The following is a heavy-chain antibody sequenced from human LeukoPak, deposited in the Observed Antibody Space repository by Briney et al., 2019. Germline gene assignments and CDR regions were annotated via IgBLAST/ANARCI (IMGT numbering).Heavy chain of an antibody. J-gene: IGHJ3*02. D-gene: IGHD3-22*01. CDR1: GYTFTSYG. V-gene: IGHV1-18*01. CDR3: ARATYYYDSLWLADAFDI. CDR2: VSAYNGNT. Sequence: ASVKVSCKASGYTFTSYGISWVRQAPGQGLEWMGWVSAYNGNTNYAQKLQGRVTMTTDTSTSTAYMELRSLRSDDTAVYYCARATYYYDSLWLADAFDIWGQGTMVTVSS.